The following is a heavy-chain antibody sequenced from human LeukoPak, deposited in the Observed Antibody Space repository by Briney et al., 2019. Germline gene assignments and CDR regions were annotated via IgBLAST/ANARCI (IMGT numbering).Heavy chain of an antibody. CDR3: ARVVAMNNYDFWSGYSHNWFDP. CDR2: IYTSGST. CDR1: GGSISSYY. Sequence: SETLSLTCTVSGGSISSYYWSWIRQPAGKGLEWIGRIYTSGSTNYNPSLKSRVTMSVDTSKNQFSLKLSSVTAADTAVYYCARVVAMNNYDFWSGYSHNWFDPWGQGTLVTVSS. V-gene: IGHV4-4*07. J-gene: IGHJ5*02. D-gene: IGHD3-3*01.